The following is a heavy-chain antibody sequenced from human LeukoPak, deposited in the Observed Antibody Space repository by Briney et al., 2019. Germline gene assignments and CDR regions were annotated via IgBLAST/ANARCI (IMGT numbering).Heavy chain of an antibody. CDR1: GDSVSSNSAA. Sequence: SQTLSLTCAISGDSVSSNSAAWNWIRQSPSRGLEWLGRTYYRSKWYNDYAVSVKSRITINPDTSKNQFSLQLNPVTPEDTAVYYCARDLEAVAARSYYYYMDVWGKGTTVTVSS. CDR3: ARDLEAVAARSYYYYMDV. V-gene: IGHV6-1*01. CDR2: TYYRSKWYN. J-gene: IGHJ6*03. D-gene: IGHD6-19*01.